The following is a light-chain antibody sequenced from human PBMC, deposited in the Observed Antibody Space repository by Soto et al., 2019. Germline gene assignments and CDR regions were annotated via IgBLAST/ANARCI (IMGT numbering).Light chain of an antibody. J-gene: IGKJ1*01. CDR1: QSIRNY. CDR3: QQTDSTPQT. CDR2: AAS. Sequence: DIQMTQSPSSLSASVGDRVTISCRASQSIRNYVSWYQQKPGTAPKLLIRAASTLQSEVPSRFSGSGSGTDFTLTISSLQSEDFATYFCQQTDSTPQTFGQGTNVEI. V-gene: IGKV1-39*01.